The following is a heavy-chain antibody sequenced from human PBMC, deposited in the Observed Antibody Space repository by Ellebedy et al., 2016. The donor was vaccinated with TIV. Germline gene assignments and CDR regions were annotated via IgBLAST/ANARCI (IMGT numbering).Heavy chain of an antibody. J-gene: IGHJ6*02. CDR2: IIPIFGTA. CDR1: GYTFTSYA. D-gene: IGHD2-2*02. CDR3: ARLGVSTVVVPAAISGMDV. Sequence: AASVKVSCKASGYTFTSYAISWARQAPGQGLEWMGGIIPIFGTANYAQKFQGRVTITADESTSTAYMELSSLRSEDTAVYYCARLGVSTVVVPAAISGMDVWGQGTTVTVSS. V-gene: IGHV1-69*13.